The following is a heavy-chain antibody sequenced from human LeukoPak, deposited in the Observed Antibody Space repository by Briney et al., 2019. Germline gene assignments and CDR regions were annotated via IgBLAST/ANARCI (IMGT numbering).Heavy chain of an antibody. CDR2: IWYDGSNK. Sequence: PGRSLRLSCAASGFTFSSYGMHWVRQAPGKGLEWVAVIWYDGSNKYYADSVKGRFTISRDNSENTLYLQMNSLRGEDTAVYYCAKQWDPDYWGQGTLVTVSS. V-gene: IGHV3-33*06. CDR3: AKQWDPDY. D-gene: IGHD1-26*01. J-gene: IGHJ4*02. CDR1: GFTFSSYG.